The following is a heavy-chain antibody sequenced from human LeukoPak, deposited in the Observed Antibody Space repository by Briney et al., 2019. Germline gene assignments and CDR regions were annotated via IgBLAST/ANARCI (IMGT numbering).Heavy chain of an antibody. CDR1: GFTVSSNY. CDR3: ARDTVAGTGVFDY. Sequence: PGGSLRLSCAASGFTVSSNYMSWVRQAPGKGLECVSVIYSGGSTYYADSVKGRFTISRDNSKNTLYLQMNSLRAEDTAVYYCARDTVAGTGVFDYWGQGTLVTVSS. J-gene: IGHJ4*02. V-gene: IGHV3-66*01. D-gene: IGHD6-19*01. CDR2: IYSGGST.